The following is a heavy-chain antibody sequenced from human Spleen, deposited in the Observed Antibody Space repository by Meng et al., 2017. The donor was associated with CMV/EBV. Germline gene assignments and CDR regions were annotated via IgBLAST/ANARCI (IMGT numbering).Heavy chain of an antibody. CDR2: IDPNRGST. J-gene: IGHJ3*02. CDR3: ARSRGKYYYASGGYSPWAFDI. Sequence: ASVKVSCKASGYGFTDYCMHWLRQAPGQGLEWVGWIDPNRGSTKCAPKFQGGVPFTRDTSISTVYMHLRRLRSDDTAVYYCARSRGKYYYASGGYSPWAFDIWGQGTMVTVSS. V-gene: IGHV1-2*02. D-gene: IGHD3-22*01. CDR1: GYGFTDYC.